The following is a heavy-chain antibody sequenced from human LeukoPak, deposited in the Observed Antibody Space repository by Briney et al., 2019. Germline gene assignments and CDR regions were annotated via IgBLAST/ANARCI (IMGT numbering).Heavy chain of an antibody. CDR1: GFNFSDSR. CDR2: IKEDGSEK. J-gene: IGHJ6*02. V-gene: IGHV3-7*01. Sequence: GGSLRLSCATSGFNFSDSRMTWVRQAPGKGLEWVANIKEDGSEKNYVDSVKGRFTISRDNAKNSLYLQMNSLRAEDTAVYYCARDHRYCVGDCYQGMDVWGQGTTVTVSS. D-gene: IGHD2-21*02. CDR3: ARDHRYCVGDCYQGMDV.